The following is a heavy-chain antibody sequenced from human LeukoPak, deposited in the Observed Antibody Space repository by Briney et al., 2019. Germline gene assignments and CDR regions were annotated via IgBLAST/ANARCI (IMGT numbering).Heavy chain of an antibody. Sequence: GESLKISCKGSGYSFTSYWIGWVRQMPGKGLEWMGIIYPGDSDTRYSPSFQGQVTISVDKSVTTAYLQWSSLKASDTAMYYRARHHIVGDSISAFDIWGQGTMVTVSS. D-gene: IGHD1-26*01. CDR1: GYSFTSYW. J-gene: IGHJ3*02. CDR3: ARHHIVGDSISAFDI. CDR2: IYPGDSDT. V-gene: IGHV5-51*01.